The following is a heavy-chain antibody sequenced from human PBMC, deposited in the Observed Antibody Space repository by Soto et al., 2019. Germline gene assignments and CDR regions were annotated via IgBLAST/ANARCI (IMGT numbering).Heavy chain of an antibody. J-gene: IGHJ4*02. D-gene: IGHD6-13*01. CDR1: GLTFTPYP. Sequence: EVQLLESGGGLVQPGESLRLSCAASGLTFTPYPLPGFPKPQGRGLEWVSGISYNGADRYYADSVRGRFTISRDNSKNTLYLQMNSLRAEDTALYYCAKRVAASGSGWDYWGQGTLVTVSS. CDR3: AKRVAASGSGWDY. CDR2: ISYNGADR. V-gene: IGHV3-23*01.